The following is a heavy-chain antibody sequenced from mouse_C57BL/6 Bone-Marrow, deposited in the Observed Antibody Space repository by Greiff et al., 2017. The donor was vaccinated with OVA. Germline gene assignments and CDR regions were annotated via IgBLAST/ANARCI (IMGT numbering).Heavy chain of an antibody. J-gene: IGHJ2*01. CDR1: GYTFTNYW. D-gene: IGHD2-5*01. CDR3: ARRDSNYLYYFDY. Sequence: VKLQESGAELVRPGTSVKMSCKASGYTFTNYWIGWAKQRPGHGLEWIGDIYPGGGYTNYNEKFKGKATLTADKSSSTAYMQFSSLTSEDSAIYYCARRDSNYLYYFDYWGQGTTLTVSS. V-gene: IGHV1-63*01. CDR2: IYPGGGYT.